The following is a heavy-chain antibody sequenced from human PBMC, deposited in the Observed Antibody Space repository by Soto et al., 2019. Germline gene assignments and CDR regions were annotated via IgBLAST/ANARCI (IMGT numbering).Heavy chain of an antibody. D-gene: IGHD5-12*01. CDR1: GFTVSSNY. V-gene: IGHV3-53*01. Sequence: GGSLRLSCAASGFTVSSNYMSWVRQAPGKGLEWVSVIYSGGITSYADSVKGRLTISRDNSKNTLYLQMNSLRAEETAVYHCARGGQMATMNFDYWGQGTLVTVSS. CDR2: IYSGGIT. J-gene: IGHJ4*02. CDR3: ARGGQMATMNFDY.